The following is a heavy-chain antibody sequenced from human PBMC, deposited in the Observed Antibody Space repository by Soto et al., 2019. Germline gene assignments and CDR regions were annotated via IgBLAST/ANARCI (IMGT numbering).Heavy chain of an antibody. CDR2: INHSGST. D-gene: IGHD2-15*01. J-gene: IGHJ6*03. CDR3: ARGGGYCSGGSCYQKDYYYYYMDV. V-gene: IGHV4-34*01. Sequence: SETLSLTCAVYGGSFSGYYWSWIRQPPGKGLEWIGEINHSGSTNYNPSLKSRVTISVDTSKNQFSLKLGSVTAADTAVYYCARGGGYCSGGSCYQKDYYYYYMDVWGKGTTVTVSS. CDR1: GGSFSGYY.